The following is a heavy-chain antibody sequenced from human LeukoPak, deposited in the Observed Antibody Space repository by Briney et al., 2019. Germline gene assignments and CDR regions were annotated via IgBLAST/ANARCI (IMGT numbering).Heavy chain of an antibody. CDR2: ISSNADTI. CDR3: SSAYGALLDH. D-gene: IGHD3-10*01. CDR1: GFAFSSYE. Sequence: GGSLRLPCAASGFAFSSYEMNWVRQAPGKGLEWVSYISSNADTIYYADSVKGRFTISRDNAKKSLYLQMHSLRVEDTAVYYCSSAYGALLDHWGQGTLVTVSS. J-gene: IGHJ4*02. V-gene: IGHV3-48*03.